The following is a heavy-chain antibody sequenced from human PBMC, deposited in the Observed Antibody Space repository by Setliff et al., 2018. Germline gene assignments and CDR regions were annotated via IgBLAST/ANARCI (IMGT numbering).Heavy chain of an antibody. CDR2: INPRTGVT. CDR3: ARGTDYHGSGSYWAKDV. J-gene: IGHJ6*04. V-gene: IGHV1-2*02. CDR1: GYTFTGHH. D-gene: IGHD3-10*01. Sequence: ASVKVSCKASGYTFTGHHIHWVRQAPGQGLEWMGWINPRTGVTNYAQKFKGRVTMTRDTSITTVYMDLSSLKSDDTAVYYCARGTDYHGSGSYWAKDVWGKGTTVTVSS.